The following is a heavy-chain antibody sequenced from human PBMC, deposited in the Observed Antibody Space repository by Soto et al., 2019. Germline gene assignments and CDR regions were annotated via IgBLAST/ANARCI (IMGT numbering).Heavy chain of an antibody. CDR2: IYYSGST. Sequence: SETLSLTCTVSGGSISSGNYYWSWIRQHPGKGLEWIGYIYYSGSTNYNPSLKSRVTISVDKSKNQFSLKLSSVTAADTAVYFCAREGVSSSWYYYYGMDVWGQGTTVTVSS. J-gene: IGHJ6*02. CDR3: AREGVSSSWYYYYGMDV. CDR1: GGSISSGNYY. D-gene: IGHD6-13*01. V-gene: IGHV4-31*03.